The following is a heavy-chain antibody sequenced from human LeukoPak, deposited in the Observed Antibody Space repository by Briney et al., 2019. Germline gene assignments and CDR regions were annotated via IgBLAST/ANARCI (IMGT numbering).Heavy chain of an antibody. CDR2: ISAYNGNT. CDR3: ARESSGSYQYYYYYGMDV. Sequence: ASVKVSCKASGYTFTSYGISWVRQAPGQGLEWIGWISAYNGNTNYAQKLQGRVTMTTDTSTSTAYMELRSLRSDDTAVYYCARESSGSYQYYYYYGMDVWGQGTTVTVSS. D-gene: IGHD1-26*01. V-gene: IGHV1-18*01. CDR1: GYTFTSYG. J-gene: IGHJ6*02.